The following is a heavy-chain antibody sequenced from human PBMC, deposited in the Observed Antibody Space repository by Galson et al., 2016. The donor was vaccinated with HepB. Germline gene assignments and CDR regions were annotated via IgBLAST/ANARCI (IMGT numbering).Heavy chain of an antibody. CDR3: ARPYNYETSGFNQYFLH. D-gene: IGHD3-22*01. V-gene: IGHV3-48*02. CDR1: GFTFSSYS. CDR2: ISSSSYTT. J-gene: IGHJ1*01. Sequence: LRLSCAASGFTFSSYSMSWVRQAPGKGLEWVSYISSSSYTTHYADSVKGRFIISRDNAKNSLYLQMDSLRDEDTAMYYCARPYNYETSGFNQYFLHWDQGTLGTASS.